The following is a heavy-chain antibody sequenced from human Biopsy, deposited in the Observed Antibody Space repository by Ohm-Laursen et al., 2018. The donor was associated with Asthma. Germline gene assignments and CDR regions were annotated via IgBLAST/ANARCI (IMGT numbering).Heavy chain of an antibody. V-gene: IGHV4-61*03. CDR2: IYFSGNT. D-gene: IGHD6-13*01. CDR3: ARDFLFQHGSSWYYYYYGMDV. J-gene: IGHJ6*02. CDR1: GGSISSGAYY. Sequence: SETLSLTCTVPGGSISSGAYYWSWVRQPPGRGLEWIGYIYFSGNTNYNPSLKSRVTISIDTSKNHFSLKLTSVTAEDTAVYYCARDFLFQHGSSWYYYYYGMDVWGQGTTVTVSS.